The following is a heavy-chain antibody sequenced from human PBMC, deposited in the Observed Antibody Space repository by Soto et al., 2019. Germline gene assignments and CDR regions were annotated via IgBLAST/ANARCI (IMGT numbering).Heavy chain of an antibody. CDR1: GFTFSSYG. CDR3: AKGVNGGVDIVAYYYGMDV. CDR2: ISYDGSNK. Sequence: GGSLRLSCAASGFTFSSYGMHWVRQAPGKGLEWVAVISYDGSNKYYADSVKGRFTISRDNSKNTLYLQMNSLRAEDTAVYYCAKGVNGGVDIVAYYYGMDVWGQGTTVTVSS. D-gene: IGHD5-12*01. J-gene: IGHJ6*02. V-gene: IGHV3-30*18.